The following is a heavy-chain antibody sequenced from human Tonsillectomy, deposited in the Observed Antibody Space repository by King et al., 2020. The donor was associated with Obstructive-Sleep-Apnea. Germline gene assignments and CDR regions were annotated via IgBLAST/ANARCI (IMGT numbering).Heavy chain of an antibody. D-gene: IGHD3-22*01. CDR2: INHSGST. CDR1: GGSFSGYY. CDR3: ARGYDSSGYYRY. Sequence: VQLQQWGAGLLKPSETLSLTCAVYGGSFSGYYWSWIRQRPGKGLEWIGEINHSGSTNYNPSLRSRVTISVDTSKNQFSLKLSPVTAADTAVYYCARGYDSSGYYRYWGQGTLVTVSS. V-gene: IGHV4-34*01. J-gene: IGHJ4*02.